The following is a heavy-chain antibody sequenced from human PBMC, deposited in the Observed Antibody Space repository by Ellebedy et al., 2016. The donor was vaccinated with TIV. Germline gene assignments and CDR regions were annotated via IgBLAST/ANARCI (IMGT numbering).Heavy chain of an antibody. CDR1: GFTFRNDW. V-gene: IGHV3-74*01. J-gene: IGHJ4*02. D-gene: IGHD7-27*01. CDR3: ARDEDWGSVDY. CDR2: INSDGSST. Sequence: GESLKISXAASGFTFRNDWMHWVRQAPGKGLVWVSRINSDGSSTTYADSVKGRFTISRDNAKNSLYLQMNSLRAEDTAMYFCARDEDWGSVDYWGQGTLVTVSS.